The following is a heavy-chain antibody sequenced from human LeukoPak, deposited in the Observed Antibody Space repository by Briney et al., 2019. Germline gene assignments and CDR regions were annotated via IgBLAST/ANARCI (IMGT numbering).Heavy chain of an antibody. J-gene: IGHJ4*02. Sequence: SVTLSCKASGGTFSSYAISWVRQSPGQRLGWKGSIIPIFGTANYAQKFQGRVTITADTSTSTAYMELSSLISEDTAVYYCAQSCIAAARDYGGRGTVVTVSS. CDR1: GGTFSSYA. CDR3: AQSCIAAARDY. D-gene: IGHD6-13*01. CDR2: IIPIFGTA. V-gene: IGHV1-69*06.